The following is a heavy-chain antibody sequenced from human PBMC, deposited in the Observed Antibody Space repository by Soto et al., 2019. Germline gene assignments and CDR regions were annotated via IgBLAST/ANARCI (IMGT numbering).Heavy chain of an antibody. CDR3: ASTDYDSSGYFL. J-gene: IGHJ4*02. D-gene: IGHD3-22*01. V-gene: IGHV4-34*01. Sequence: PSETLSLTCAVYGGSFGGYYWSWIRQPPGKGLEWIGEINHSGGTNYNPSLKSRVTISVDTSKNQFSLKLSSVTAADTAVYYCASTDYDSSGYFLWGQGTLVTASS. CDR1: GGSFGGYY. CDR2: INHSGGT.